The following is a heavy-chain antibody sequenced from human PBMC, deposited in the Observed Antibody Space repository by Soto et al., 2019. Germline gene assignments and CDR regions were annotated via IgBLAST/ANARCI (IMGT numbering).Heavy chain of an antibody. CDR1: GYTLTELP. V-gene: IGHV1-24*01. Sequence: GASVKVSCKVSGYTLTELPMHWGRQAPGKGLEWMGGFDPEDGETIYAQKFQGRVTMTEDTSTDTAYMELSSLRSEDTAVYYCATTYYYGSGSPRTLYYYYYGMDVWGQGTTVTVSS. CDR3: ATTYYYGSGSPRTLYYYYYGMDV. D-gene: IGHD3-10*01. J-gene: IGHJ6*02. CDR2: FDPEDGET.